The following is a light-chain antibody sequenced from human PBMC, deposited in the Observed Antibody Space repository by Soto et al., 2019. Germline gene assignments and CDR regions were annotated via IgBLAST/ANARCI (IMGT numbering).Light chain of an antibody. J-gene: IGLJ1*01. CDR3: QTWGTGIPYV. CDR1: SGHSSYA. V-gene: IGLV4-69*01. Sequence: QLVLTQSPSASASLGASVKLTCTLSSGHSSYAIAWHQQQPEKGPRYLMKLNNDGSHTKGGGIPDRFSGSSSGAERYLTISSLQFEDEADYYCQTWGTGIPYVFGTGTKLTVL. CDR2: LNNDGSH.